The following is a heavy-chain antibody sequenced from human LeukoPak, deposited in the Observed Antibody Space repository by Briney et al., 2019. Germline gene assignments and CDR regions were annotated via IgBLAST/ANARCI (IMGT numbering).Heavy chain of an antibody. J-gene: IGHJ5*01. CDR3: ARDLERGVIGGFDS. CDR2: IHYTGHT. V-gene: IGHV4-59*01. Sequence: PSETLSLTCTVSSGSTSDYYWSWVRQPPGGRLEWIGFIHYTGHTKYNPSLKSRVTISVDTSKNLSSLELTSVTAADTAVYFCARDLERGVIGGFDSWGQGTLVIVSS. D-gene: IGHD3-10*01. CDR1: SGSTSDYY.